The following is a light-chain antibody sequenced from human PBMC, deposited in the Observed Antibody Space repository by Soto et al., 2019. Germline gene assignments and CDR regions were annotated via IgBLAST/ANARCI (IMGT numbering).Light chain of an antibody. CDR1: QDITNY. CDR2: SAS. Sequence: DIQMTQSPSSLSASVGDRVTITCQASQDITNYLNWYQQKPGKPPKVLIYSASSLQSGVPSRFSGSGSGTDFTLTISRLEPEDFAVYYCQQYGSLITFGRGTRLEIK. V-gene: IGKV1-33*01. CDR3: QQYGSLIT. J-gene: IGKJ5*01.